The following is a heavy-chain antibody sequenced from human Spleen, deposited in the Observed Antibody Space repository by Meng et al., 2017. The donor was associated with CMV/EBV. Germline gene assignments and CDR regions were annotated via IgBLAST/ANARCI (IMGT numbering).Heavy chain of an antibody. V-gene: IGHV3-7*01. CDR2: IKEDGSEK. Sequence: GESLKISCAASGFTFSSYWMSWVCQAPGKGLEWVANIKEDGSEKHYVDSVKGRFTISRDNAKNSLYLQMNSLRAEDTAVYYCASGSGYWGQGTLVTVSS. CDR3: ASGSGY. D-gene: IGHD5-12*01. J-gene: IGHJ4*02. CDR1: GFTFSSYW.